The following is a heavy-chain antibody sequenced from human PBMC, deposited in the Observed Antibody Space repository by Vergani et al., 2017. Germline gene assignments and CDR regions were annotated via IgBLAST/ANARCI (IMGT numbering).Heavy chain of an antibody. D-gene: IGHD2-2*02. CDR2: IRSKNDGGTA. Sequence: EVQVVESGGGLIKPGGSLRLSCVVSGITFKNAWINWVRRAPGKGLEWIGRIRSKNDGGTADYAAPLKGRFTISRDDSKDSAFLLVNNLKTEDTAVYFCYTDYHDYWGQGTLVTVSP. V-gene: IGHV3-15*01. CDR1: GITFKNAW. CDR3: YTDYHDY. J-gene: IGHJ4*02.